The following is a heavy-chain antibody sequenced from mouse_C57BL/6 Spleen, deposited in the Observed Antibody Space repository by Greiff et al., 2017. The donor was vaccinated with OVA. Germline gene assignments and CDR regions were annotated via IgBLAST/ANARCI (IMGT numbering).Heavy chain of an antibody. CDR2: INPNNGGT. CDR3: ARQAQATVRAMDY. D-gene: IGHD3-2*02. V-gene: IGHV1-22*01. Sequence: EVQLQQSGPELVKPGASVKMSCKASGYTFTDYNMHWVKQSHGKSLEWIGYINPNNGGTSYNQKFKGKATLTVNKSSSTAYMELRSLTSEDSAVYYCARQAQATVRAMDYWGQGTSVTVSS. CDR1: GYTFTDYN. J-gene: IGHJ4*01.